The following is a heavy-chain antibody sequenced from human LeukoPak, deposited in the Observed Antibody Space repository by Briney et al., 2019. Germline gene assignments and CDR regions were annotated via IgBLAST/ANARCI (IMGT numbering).Heavy chain of an antibody. Sequence: SETLSLTCTVSGGSVSSGSYHWSWIRQPPGKGLEWIGYIYYSGSTNYNPSLKSRVTISVDTSKNQFSLKLSSVTAADTAVYYCARYYGGNSEFDYWGQGTLVTVSS. D-gene: IGHD4-23*01. CDR1: GGSVSSGSYH. CDR2: IYYSGST. CDR3: ARYYGGNSEFDY. J-gene: IGHJ4*02. V-gene: IGHV4-61*01.